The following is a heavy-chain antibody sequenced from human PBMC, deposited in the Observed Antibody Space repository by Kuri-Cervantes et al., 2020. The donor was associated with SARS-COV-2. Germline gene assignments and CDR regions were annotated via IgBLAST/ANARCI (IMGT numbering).Heavy chain of an antibody. J-gene: IGHJ2*01. D-gene: IGHD3-22*01. V-gene: IGHV3-7*04. CDR1: GFTFSNYW. CDR3: ARDLDGYYYARSGYYFGRVPTKHWHFDL. Sequence: GESLKISCAASGFTFSNYWMSWVRQSPGKGLEWVSNIKQDGSEKYYVDSVKGRFIIARDNAKNSLYLQMNSLRAEDTAVYYCARDLDGYYYARSGYYFGRVPTKHWHFDLWGRGTLVTVSS. CDR2: IKQDGSEK.